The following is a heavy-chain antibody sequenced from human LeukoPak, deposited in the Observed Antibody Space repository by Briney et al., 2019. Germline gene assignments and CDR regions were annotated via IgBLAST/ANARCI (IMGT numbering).Heavy chain of an antibody. CDR3: ARDSSAERGQQLAN. CDR1: GFSFSRYW. J-gene: IGHJ4*02. V-gene: IGHV3-7*01. D-gene: IGHD6-13*01. CDR2: IKEDGSEK. Sequence: PGGSLRLSCAASGFSFSRYWMSWVRQAPGKGLEYIANIKEDGSEKYYVDSVKGRFIFSRDNARNSLFLQMNSLRVEDTAVYYCARDSSAERGQQLANWGQGTLVIVSS.